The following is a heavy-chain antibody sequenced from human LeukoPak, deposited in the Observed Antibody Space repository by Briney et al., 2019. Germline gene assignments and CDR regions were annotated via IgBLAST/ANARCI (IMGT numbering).Heavy chain of an antibody. D-gene: IGHD2-2*01. CDR1: GYTFTNYY. CDR3: ARHCNGTRCYDPPLDH. Sequence: ASVKVSCKASGYTFTNYYMHWVRQAPGQGLEWMGIINPSGGTTTYAQKLQGRVTMTRDTSTSTVYMELSSLRSEDTAVYYCARHCNGTRCYDPPLDHWGQGTLVTVSS. V-gene: IGHV1-46*01. J-gene: IGHJ4*02. CDR2: INPSGGTT.